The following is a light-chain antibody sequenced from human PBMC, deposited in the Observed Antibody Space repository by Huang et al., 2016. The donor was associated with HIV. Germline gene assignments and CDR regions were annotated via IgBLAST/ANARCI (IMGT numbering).Light chain of an antibody. CDR3: QQRSSWPPT. CDR2: DAS. V-gene: IGKV3-11*01. J-gene: IGKJ2*01. CDR1: QSVSSY. Sequence: ENVLTQSPATLSLSPGDRATLSYRASQSVSSYLAWYQHKPGQAPRLLIFDASKRATGIPPKFSGSGSGTDFTLTINGLESEDFAVYYCQQRSSWPPTFGQGTKLEIK.